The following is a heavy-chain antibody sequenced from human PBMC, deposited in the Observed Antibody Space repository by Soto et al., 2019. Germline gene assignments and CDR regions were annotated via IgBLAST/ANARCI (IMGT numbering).Heavy chain of an antibody. Sequence: QITLKESGPTLVKPTQTLTLTCTFSGFSLTTSGVGVGWIRQPPGKALEWLALIYWDDDKRYSPSLKNRISITKDPSKSQVVLTVTNMDPVDTATYYCAHLAEFVPTCIPFDYWGKGTLVTVSS. J-gene: IGHJ4*02. CDR2: IYWDDDK. CDR1: GFSLTTSGVG. D-gene: IGHD2-2*02. V-gene: IGHV2-5*02. CDR3: AHLAEFVPTCIPFDY.